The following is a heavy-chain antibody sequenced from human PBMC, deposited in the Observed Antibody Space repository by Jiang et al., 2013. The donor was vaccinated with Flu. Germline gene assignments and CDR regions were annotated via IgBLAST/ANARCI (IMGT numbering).Heavy chain of an antibody. Sequence: SVKGRFTISRDNSKNTLYLQMNSLRAEDTAVYYCTVGSSRGDYWGQGTLVTVSS. CDR3: TVGSSRGDY. D-gene: IGHD6-6*01. J-gene: IGHJ4*02. V-gene: IGHV3-30*03.